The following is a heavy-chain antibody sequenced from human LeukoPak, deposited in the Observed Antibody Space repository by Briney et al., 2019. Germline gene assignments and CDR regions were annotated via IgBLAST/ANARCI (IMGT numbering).Heavy chain of an antibody. J-gene: IGHJ3*02. Sequence: ASVKVSCKASGYTFTGYYMHWVRQAPGQGLEWMGWINPNSGGTNYAQKFQGRVTMTRDTSISTAYMEPSRLRSDDTAVYYCARDPYVGASYAFDIWGQGTIVTVSS. V-gene: IGHV1-2*02. CDR1: GYTFTGYY. D-gene: IGHD1-26*01. CDR3: ARDPYVGASYAFDI. CDR2: INPNSGGT.